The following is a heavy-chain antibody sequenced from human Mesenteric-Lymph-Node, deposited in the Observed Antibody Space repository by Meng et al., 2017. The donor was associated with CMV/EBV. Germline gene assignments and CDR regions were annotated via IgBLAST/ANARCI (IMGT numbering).Heavy chain of an antibody. Sequence: SQTLSLTCAISGDSVSSHSAAWNWIRQSPSRGLEWLGRTYYRSKWYNDYAVSVKSRITINPDTSKNQFSLQLKSVTPEDTAVYYCARDAVTSGYSSGWYRPFDPWGQGTLVTVSS. V-gene: IGHV6-1*01. CDR2: TYYRSKWYN. CDR1: GDSVSSHSAA. CDR3: ARDAVTSGYSSGWYRPFDP. J-gene: IGHJ5*02. D-gene: IGHD6-19*01.